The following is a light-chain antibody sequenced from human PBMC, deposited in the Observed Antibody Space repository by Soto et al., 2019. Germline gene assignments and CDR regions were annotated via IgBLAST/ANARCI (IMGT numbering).Light chain of an antibody. J-gene: IGLJ2*01. V-gene: IGLV1-44*01. Sequence: QSVLTQLPSASGTPGQSVTISCSGSSSNIGSNPVHWYHQFPGTAPKVLIYSNYQRPSGVPGRFSGSKSGTSASLAISGLQSEDEADYYCAAWDERLSDLQVGGGTKVTVL. CDR3: AAWDERLSDLQ. CDR2: SNY. CDR1: SSNIGSNP.